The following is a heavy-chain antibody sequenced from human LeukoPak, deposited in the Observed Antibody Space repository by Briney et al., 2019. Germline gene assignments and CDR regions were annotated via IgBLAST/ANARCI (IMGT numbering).Heavy chain of an antibody. J-gene: IGHJ4*02. Sequence: GGSLRLSCAAPGFTFSSYDMNRVRQAPGKGLEWVSSISSSSNYIHYADSVKGRFTISRDNAKNSLYLQMNSLRAEDTAVYFCARGTLGAWGWWGQGTLVTVSS. CDR2: ISSSSNYI. V-gene: IGHV3-21*01. CDR1: GFTFSSYD. D-gene: IGHD6-19*01. CDR3: ARGTLGAWGW.